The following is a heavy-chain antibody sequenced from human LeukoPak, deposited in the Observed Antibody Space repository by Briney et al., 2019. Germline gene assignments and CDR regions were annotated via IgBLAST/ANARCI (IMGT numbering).Heavy chain of an antibody. CDR3: ARDLSPVVRASPMGY. D-gene: IGHD3-10*01. Sequence: GGSLRLSCAASGFTFSSYWMHWVRQAPGKGLVWVSRINTDGSKTSYADSVKGRFTISRDNAKNTLYLQVNSLRAEDTAVYYCARDLSPVVRASPMGYWGQGTPVTVSS. J-gene: IGHJ4*02. CDR1: GFTFSSYW. CDR2: INTDGSKT. V-gene: IGHV3-74*01.